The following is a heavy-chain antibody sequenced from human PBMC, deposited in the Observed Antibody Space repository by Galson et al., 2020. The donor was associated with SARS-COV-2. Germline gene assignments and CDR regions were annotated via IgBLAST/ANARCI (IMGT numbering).Heavy chain of an antibody. CDR3: ATAAPFTGYNWFDP. CDR2: FDPEDGET. J-gene: IGHJ5*02. Sequence: ASVKVSCKVSGYTLTELSMHWVRQAPGKGLEWMGGFDPEDGETIYAQKFQGRVTMTEVTSTDTAYMELSSLRSEDTAVYYCATAAPFTGYNWFDPWGQGTLVTVSS. D-gene: IGHD3-10*01. CDR1: GYTLTELS. V-gene: IGHV1-24*01.